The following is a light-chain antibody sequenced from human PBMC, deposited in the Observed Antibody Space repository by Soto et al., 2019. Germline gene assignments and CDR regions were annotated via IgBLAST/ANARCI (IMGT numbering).Light chain of an antibody. Sequence: EIVLTQSPGTLSLSPGERATLSCRASQSLSSNYFAWYQQRPGQSPRLLVYGASSRATGIPDRFSGSGFGTDFAPTISRLEPEDSAVYYCHQYDNAPFTFGPGTRVGIK. V-gene: IGKV3-20*01. CDR1: QSLSSNY. CDR3: HQYDNAPFT. J-gene: IGKJ3*01. CDR2: GAS.